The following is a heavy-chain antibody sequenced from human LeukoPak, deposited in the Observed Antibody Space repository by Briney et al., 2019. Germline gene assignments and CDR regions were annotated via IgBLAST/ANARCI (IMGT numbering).Heavy chain of an antibody. J-gene: IGHJ4*02. CDR1: GGSFSGYY. Sequence: SETLSLTCAVYGGSFSGYYWSWIRQPPGKGLEWIGEINHSGSTNYNPSLKSRVTISVDTSKNQFSLKLSSVTAADTAVYYCARGATLVTHGYWGQGTLVTVSS. V-gene: IGHV4-34*01. CDR3: ARGATLVTHGY. D-gene: IGHD4-23*01. CDR2: INHSGST.